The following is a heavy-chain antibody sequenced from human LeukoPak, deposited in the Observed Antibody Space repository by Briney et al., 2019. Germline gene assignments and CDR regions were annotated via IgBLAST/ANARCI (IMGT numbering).Heavy chain of an antibody. Sequence: GGTLRLSCAASGFTFSSYGMSWVRQAPGKGLEWVSAISGSGGSTYYADSVKGRFTISRGNSKNTLYLQMNSLRAEDTAVYYCAKNARSTLFLQGSYYYHYMDVWGKGTTVTISS. CDR1: GFTFSSYG. CDR3: AKNARSTLFLQGSYYYHYMDV. V-gene: IGHV3-23*01. D-gene: IGHD3-22*01. CDR2: ISGSGGST. J-gene: IGHJ6*03.